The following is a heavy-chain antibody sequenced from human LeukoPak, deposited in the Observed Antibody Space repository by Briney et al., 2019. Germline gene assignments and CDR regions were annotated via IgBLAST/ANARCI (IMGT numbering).Heavy chain of an antibody. CDR2: ISYDGSNK. Sequence: GGSLRLSCAASGFTFSSYGMHWVRQAPGKGLEWVAVISYDGSNKYYADSVKGRFTISRDNSKNTLYLQMNSLRAEDTAVYYCATHCYYYGMDVWGQGTTVTVSS. CDR3: ATHCYYYGMDV. J-gene: IGHJ6*02. V-gene: IGHV3-30*03. CDR1: GFTFSSYG.